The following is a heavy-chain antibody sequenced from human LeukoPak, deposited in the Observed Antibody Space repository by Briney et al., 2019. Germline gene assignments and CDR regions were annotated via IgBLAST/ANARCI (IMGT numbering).Heavy chain of an antibody. CDR2: IWRGGSYK. V-gene: IGHV3-30*02. Sequence: GGSLRLSCSASGFNFRTHAMHWVRQAPGKGLEWVAMIWRGGSYKYYADSVKGRFTISRDDSRSRLYQQMDSLRAEDTAVYYCAIDPPDSGWAFWSWGQGALVTVSS. CDR3: AIDPPDSGWAFWS. J-gene: IGHJ5*02. D-gene: IGHD6-19*01. CDR1: GFNFRTHA.